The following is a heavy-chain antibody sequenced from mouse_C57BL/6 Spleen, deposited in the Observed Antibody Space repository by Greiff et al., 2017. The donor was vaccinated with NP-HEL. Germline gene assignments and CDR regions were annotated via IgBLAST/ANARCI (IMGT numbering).Heavy chain of an antibody. J-gene: IGHJ3*01. CDR1: GYTFTSYW. CDR2: IYPGSGST. Sequence: QVQLQQPGAELVKPGASVKMSCKASGYTFTSYWITWVKQRPGQGLEWIGDIYPGSGSTNYNEKFKSKATLTVDTSSSTAYMQLSSLTSEDSAVYCCARGGGYYYGSSPAWFAYWGQETLVTVSA. V-gene: IGHV1-55*01. D-gene: IGHD1-1*01. CDR3: ARGGGYYYGSSPAWFAY.